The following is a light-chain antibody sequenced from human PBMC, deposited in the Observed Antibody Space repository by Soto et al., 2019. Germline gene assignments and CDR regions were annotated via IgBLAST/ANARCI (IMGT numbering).Light chain of an antibody. V-gene: IGKV1-27*01. Sequence: DIQVTQFPSSLSASVGDRITITCRASQAIANYLAWYQQKPGKVPKLLIYAASTLQSGVPSRFSGSRSGTDFTLTVSSLQPEDVATYYCQKYNSAPLTFGPGTKVEIK. J-gene: IGKJ3*01. CDR3: QKYNSAPLT. CDR2: AAS. CDR1: QAIANY.